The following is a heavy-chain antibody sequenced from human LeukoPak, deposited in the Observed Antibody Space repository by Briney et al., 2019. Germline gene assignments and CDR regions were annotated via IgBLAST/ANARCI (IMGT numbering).Heavy chain of an antibody. J-gene: IGHJ4*02. CDR3: ARDVGAVTTTRGYGLSTEGAY. Sequence: SETLSLTCAVSGGSISSSNWWRWVRQPPGKGLEWIGEIYHSGSTNYNPSLKSRVTISVDKSKNQFSLKLSSVTAADTAVYYCARDVGAVTTTRGYGLSTEGAYWGQGTLVTVSS. V-gene: IGHV4-4*02. D-gene: IGHD5-18*01. CDR2: IYHSGST. CDR1: GGSISSSNW.